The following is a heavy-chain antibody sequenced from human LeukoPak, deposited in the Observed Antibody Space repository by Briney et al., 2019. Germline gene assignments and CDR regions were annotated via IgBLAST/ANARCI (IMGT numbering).Heavy chain of an antibody. V-gene: IGHV4-30-4*08. D-gene: IGHD2-2*01. J-gene: IGHJ4*02. CDR1: GGSISSGDYY. CDR2: IYYSGST. Sequence: SQTLSLTCTVSGGSISSGDYYWSWIRQPPGKGLEWIGYIYYSGSTYYNPSLKSRVTISVDTSKNQFSLKLSSVTAADTAVYYCAREVDPYCSSTSCPRGPFDYWGQGTLVTVSS. CDR3: AREVDPYCSSTSCPRGPFDY.